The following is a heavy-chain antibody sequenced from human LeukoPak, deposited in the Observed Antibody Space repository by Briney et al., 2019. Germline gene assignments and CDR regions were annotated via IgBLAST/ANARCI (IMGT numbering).Heavy chain of an antibody. CDR2: IYHSGST. J-gene: IGHJ5*02. Sequence: SETLSLTCAVSGGSISSGGYSWSWIRQPPGKGLEWIGYIYHSGSTYYNPSLKSRVTISIDTSKNQFSLKLSSVTAADTAVYYCARDRYYDSSGYSIGNGFDPWGQGTLVTVSS. CDR1: GGSISSGGYS. D-gene: IGHD3-22*01. CDR3: ARDRYYDSSGYSIGNGFDP. V-gene: IGHV4-30-2*01.